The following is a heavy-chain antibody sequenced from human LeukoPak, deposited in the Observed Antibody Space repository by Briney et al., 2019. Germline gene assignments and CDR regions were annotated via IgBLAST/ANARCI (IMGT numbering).Heavy chain of an antibody. CDR3: ASHHVRYYYGSSGSVWFDP. J-gene: IGHJ5*02. CDR1: GGSISSSSYY. Sequence: SETLSLTCTVSGGSISSSSYYWGWIRQPPGKGLEWIGSIYYSGSTYYNPSLKSRVTISVDTSKNQFSLKLSSVTAADTAVYYCASHHVRYYYGSSGSVWFDPWGQGTLVTVSS. D-gene: IGHD3-22*01. CDR2: IYYSGST. V-gene: IGHV4-39*01.